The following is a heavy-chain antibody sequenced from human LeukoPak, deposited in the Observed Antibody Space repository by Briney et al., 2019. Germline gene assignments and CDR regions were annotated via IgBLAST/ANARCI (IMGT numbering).Heavy chain of an antibody. CDR2: IYHSGST. CDR3: ARDRSVTYDAVDI. V-gene: IGHV4-38-2*02. Sequence: SETLSLTCTVSGYSISSGYYWGCFRQPPGEGLEWIASIYHSGSTYQNPSLKSRVTMSVDTSKNEFSLRLSSVTAADTAVYYCARDRSVTYDAVDIWGQGTMVTVSS. D-gene: IGHD4-17*01. J-gene: IGHJ3*02. CDR1: GYSISSGYY.